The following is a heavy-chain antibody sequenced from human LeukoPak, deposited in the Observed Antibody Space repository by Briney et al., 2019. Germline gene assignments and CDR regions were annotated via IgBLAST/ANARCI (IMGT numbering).Heavy chain of an antibody. Sequence: PGGSLRLSCAASGFTFSYYAMASVRQAPGKGLDWVSATSGSADTTLYADSLKGRFTISRDNSKNTLYLQMNSLRADDTAVYYCAKVLPTGRITTQHDYWGQGTLVTVSS. J-gene: IGHJ4*02. CDR3: AKVLPTGRITTQHDY. CDR2: TSGSADTT. CDR1: GFTFSYYA. V-gene: IGHV3-23*01. D-gene: IGHD1-1*01.